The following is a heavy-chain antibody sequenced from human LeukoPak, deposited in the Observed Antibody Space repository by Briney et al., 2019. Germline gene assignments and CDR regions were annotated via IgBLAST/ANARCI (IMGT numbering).Heavy chain of an antibody. CDR3: ARSYSPFDY. CDR2: IYIGGST. CDR1: GFTVSSNY. Sequence: GGSLRLSCAASGFTVSSNYMSWVRQAPGKGLEWVSVIYIGGSTYYTDSVKGRFTISRDNTKNSLYLQMNSLRAEDTAVYYCARSYSPFDYWGQGTLVTVSS. J-gene: IGHJ4*02. V-gene: IGHV3-53*01. D-gene: IGHD6-13*01.